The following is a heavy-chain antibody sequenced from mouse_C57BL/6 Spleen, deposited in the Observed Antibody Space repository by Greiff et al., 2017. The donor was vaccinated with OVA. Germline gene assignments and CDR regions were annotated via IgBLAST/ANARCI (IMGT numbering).Heavy chain of an antibody. CDR3: ATYYGSRGYFDY. CDR2: IRLKSDNYAT. Sequence: DVQLQESGGGLVQPGGSMKLSCVASGFTFSNYWMNWVRQSPEKGLEWVAQIRLKSDNYATHYAESVKGRFTISRADYNSSVYLHMNNLRAEDTGIYSCATYYGSRGYFDYGGQGTTLTVSS. CDR1: GFTFSNYW. D-gene: IGHD1-1*01. V-gene: IGHV6-3*01. J-gene: IGHJ2*01.